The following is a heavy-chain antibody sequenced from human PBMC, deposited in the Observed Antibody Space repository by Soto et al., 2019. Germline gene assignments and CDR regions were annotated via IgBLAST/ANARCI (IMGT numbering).Heavy chain of an antibody. CDR2: IYWDCDK. CDR1: GFSLTTSGVG. D-gene: IGHD5-12*01. Sequence: QITLKESGPTLVKPTQTLTLTCTFSGFSLTTSGVGVGWIRQPPGKALEWLALIYWDCDKRYSPSLKIRLTIMKDTTKNQVVLIMTNMDPVDTAKYYCVQTHKWLNFDYWGHGTLVTVSS. J-gene: IGHJ4*01. CDR3: VQTHKWLNFDY. V-gene: IGHV2-5*02.